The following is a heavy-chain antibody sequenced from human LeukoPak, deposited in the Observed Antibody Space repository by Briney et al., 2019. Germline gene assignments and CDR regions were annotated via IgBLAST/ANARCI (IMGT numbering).Heavy chain of an antibody. CDR3: AKSHEVRGVMAPDY. Sequence: GRSLRLSCAASGFTFSSYGMHWVRQAPGKGLEWVAVIWYDGSNKYYADSVKGRFTISRDNSKNTLYLQMNSLRAEDTAVYYCAKSHEVRGVMAPDYWGQGTLVTVSS. J-gene: IGHJ4*02. CDR1: GFTFSSYG. V-gene: IGHV3-33*06. D-gene: IGHD3-10*01. CDR2: IWYDGSNK.